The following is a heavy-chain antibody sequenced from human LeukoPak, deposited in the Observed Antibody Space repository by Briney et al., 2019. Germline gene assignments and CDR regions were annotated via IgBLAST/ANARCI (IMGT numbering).Heavy chain of an antibody. J-gene: IGHJ4*02. CDR2: IWYDGSGK. CDR1: GIIFSSYG. Sequence: PGGSLRLSCGASGIIFSSYGMHWVRQAPGKGLEWVAVIWYDGSGKQYADSVKGRFTISRDNSKNTLYLETNSLRAEDTAVYYCARSYDSSGYYFRTVEYWGQGTLVTVSS. D-gene: IGHD3-22*01. V-gene: IGHV3-33*01. CDR3: ARSYDSSGYYFRTVEY.